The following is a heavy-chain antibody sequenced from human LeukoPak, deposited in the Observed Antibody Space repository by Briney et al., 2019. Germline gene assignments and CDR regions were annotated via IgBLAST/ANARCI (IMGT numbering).Heavy chain of an antibody. V-gene: IGHV1-46*01. D-gene: IGHD3-22*01. CDR1: GYTFTSYY. CDR2: INPSGGST. Sequence: ASVKVSCKASGYTFTSYYMRWVRQAPGQGLEWMGIINPSGGSTSYAQKFQGRVTMTRDTSTSTVYMELSSLRSEDTAVYYCARDTDSSGFIQEEYFQHWGQGTLVTVSS. CDR3: ARDTDSSGFIQEEYFQH. J-gene: IGHJ1*01.